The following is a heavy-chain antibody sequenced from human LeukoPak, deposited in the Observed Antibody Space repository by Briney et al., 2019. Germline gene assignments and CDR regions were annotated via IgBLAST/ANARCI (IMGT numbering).Heavy chain of an antibody. J-gene: IGHJ4*02. V-gene: IGHV4-38-2*02. CDR1: GYSISNGYY. CDR3: AFSTDLLGYGLDS. Sequence: SETLSLTCTVSGYSISNGYYWDWIRQPPRKGLEWIGRIYHSTSTYYNPSLRSRVTISVDMSRNQFALKLSSVTAADTALYYCAFSTDLLGYGLDSWGQGTLVTVSS. D-gene: IGHD2-2*03. CDR2: IYHSTST.